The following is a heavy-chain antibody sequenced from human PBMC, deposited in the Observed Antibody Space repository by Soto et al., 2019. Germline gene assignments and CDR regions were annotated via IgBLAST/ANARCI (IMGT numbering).Heavy chain of an antibody. D-gene: IGHD6-19*01. CDR1: GFTFSSYG. CDR3: AKDRLKRQWPEVPHGSYGMDV. J-gene: IGHJ6*02. Sequence: PGGSLRLSCAASGFTFSSYGMHWVRQAPGKGLEWVAVISYDGSNKYYADSVKGRFTISRDNSKNTLYLQMNSLRAEDTAVYYCAKDRLKRQWPEVPHGSYGMDVWGQGTTVTVSS. V-gene: IGHV3-30*18. CDR2: ISYDGSNK.